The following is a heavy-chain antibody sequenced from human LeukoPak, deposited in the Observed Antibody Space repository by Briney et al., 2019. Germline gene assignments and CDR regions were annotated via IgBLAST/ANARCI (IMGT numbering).Heavy chain of an antibody. CDR1: GYTLTELS. J-gene: IGHJ4*02. Sequence: EASVKVSCKVSGYTLTELSMHWVRQAPGQRLEWMGWISAYNGNTNYAQKLQGRVTMTTDTSTSTAYMELRSLRSDDTAVYYCARDLVQRAFFHYYDSSGYYDYWGQGTLVTVSS. CDR3: ARDLVQRAFFHYYDSSGYYDY. CDR2: ISAYNGNT. D-gene: IGHD3-22*01. V-gene: IGHV1-18*01.